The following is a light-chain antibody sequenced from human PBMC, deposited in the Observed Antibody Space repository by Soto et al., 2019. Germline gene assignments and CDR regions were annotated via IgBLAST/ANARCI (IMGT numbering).Light chain of an antibody. V-gene: IGKV2-28*01. CDR1: QSLLHSNGYNY. CDR2: LGS. CDR3: MQALQTPS. J-gene: IGKJ5*01. Sequence: DIVMTQSPLSLPFTPGEPASISCRSSQSLLHSNGYNYLDWYLQKPGQSPQLLIYLGSNRASGVPYRLSGSGSGTDFPLKISRVETDDVGVYYCMQALQTPSFGQGTRLEIK.